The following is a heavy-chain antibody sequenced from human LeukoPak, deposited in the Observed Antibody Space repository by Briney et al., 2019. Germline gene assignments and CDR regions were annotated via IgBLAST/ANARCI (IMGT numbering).Heavy chain of an antibody. Sequence: PSETLSLTCSVSGGSISSISYYWGWIRQPPGKGLEWIGSIYYSGSTYYNPSLKSRVSISVDTSKNEFSLKLSSVTAADTAVYYCARLEMATIGYFDYWGQGTLVTVSS. D-gene: IGHD5-24*01. CDR2: IYYSGST. J-gene: IGHJ4*02. CDR3: ARLEMATIGYFDY. CDR1: GGSISSISYY. V-gene: IGHV4-39*01.